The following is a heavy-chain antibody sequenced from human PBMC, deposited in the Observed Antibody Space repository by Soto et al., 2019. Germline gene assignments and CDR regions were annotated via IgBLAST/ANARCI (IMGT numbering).Heavy chain of an antibody. V-gene: IGHV1-2*02. D-gene: IGHD6-6*01. Sequence: ASVKVSCKASGYTFTDYYLHWVRQAPGQGLECMGWINPNNGDTNYAQKFQGRVTMTRDTSISTAYMEVSRLRSDDTAVYYCARTVSFITPRPDYWGQGTLVTVSS. CDR2: INPNNGDT. CDR1: GYTFTDYY. J-gene: IGHJ4*02. CDR3: ARTVSFITPRPDY.